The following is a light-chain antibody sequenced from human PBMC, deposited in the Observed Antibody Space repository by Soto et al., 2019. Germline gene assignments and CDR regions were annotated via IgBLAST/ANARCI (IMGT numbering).Light chain of an antibody. V-gene: IGLV2-14*01. CDR1: SSDVGGSNY. J-gene: IGLJ1*01. CDR3: SSYSSTSSRV. Sequence: QSALTQPASVSGSPGQSITISCTGTSSDVGGSNYVSWYQQNPGKAPKLMIYEVSNRPSGVSNRFSGSKSGSTASLIIFGLQAEDEADYYCSSYSSTSSRVFGTGTKVTVL. CDR2: EVS.